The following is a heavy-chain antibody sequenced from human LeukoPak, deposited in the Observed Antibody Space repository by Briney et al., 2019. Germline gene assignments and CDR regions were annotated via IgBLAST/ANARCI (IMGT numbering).Heavy chain of an antibody. Sequence: GGSLRLSCAASGFTVSNNYMSWVRQAPGKGLEWVSIIYTGGSTYYADSVKGRFTISRDNSKNTLGLQMNSLRAEDTAVFYCARGMSSGRAFDIWGQGTMVTVSS. CDR1: GFTVSNNY. J-gene: IGHJ3*02. CDR2: IYTGGST. D-gene: IGHD1-26*01. CDR3: ARGMSSGRAFDI. V-gene: IGHV3-53*01.